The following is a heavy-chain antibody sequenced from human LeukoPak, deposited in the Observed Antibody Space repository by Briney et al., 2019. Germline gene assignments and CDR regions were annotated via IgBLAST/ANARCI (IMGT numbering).Heavy chain of an antibody. D-gene: IGHD2/OR15-2a*01. Sequence: SQTLSLTCAVSGGSISSGGYPWSWIRQPPGKGLEWIGYIYHSGSTYYNPSLKSRVTISLDTSKNQFSLKLSSVTAADTAVYYCAGHHPRNTVDFWGQGTLVTVSS. CDR1: GGSISSGGYP. CDR3: AGHHPRNTVDF. J-gene: IGHJ4*02. V-gene: IGHV4-30-2*01. CDR2: IYHSGST.